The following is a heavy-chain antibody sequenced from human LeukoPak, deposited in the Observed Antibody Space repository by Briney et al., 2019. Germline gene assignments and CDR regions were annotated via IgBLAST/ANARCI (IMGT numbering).Heavy chain of an antibody. J-gene: IGHJ5*02. CDR1: GGSISSGDYY. Sequence: SETLSLTCTVSGGSISSGDYYWSWIRQPPGKGLEWIGYIYYSGSTYYNPSLKSRVTISVDTSKNQFSLKLSSLTAADTAVYYCARHEYSGSYYGLSWFDPWGQGTLVTVSS. CDR2: IYYSGST. V-gene: IGHV4-30-4*08. D-gene: IGHD1-26*01. CDR3: ARHEYSGSYYGLSWFDP.